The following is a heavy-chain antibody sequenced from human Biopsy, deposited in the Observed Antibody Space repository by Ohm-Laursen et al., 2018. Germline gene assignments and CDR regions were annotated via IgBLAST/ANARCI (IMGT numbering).Heavy chain of an antibody. CDR1: GYTFTNYG. J-gene: IGHJ4*02. CDR3: ARDRWPHVTLLGLVVFDF. Sequence: GASVKVSCKASGYTFTNYGISWGRQAPGQGLEWMGWIIPYNGDTDYAQKLQGRVTMTTDTSTSTAYMDLRSLRSDDTAVYYCARDRWPHVTLLGLVVFDFWGQGTLVIVSS. CDR2: IIPYNGDT. V-gene: IGHV1-18*01. D-gene: IGHD3-3*01.